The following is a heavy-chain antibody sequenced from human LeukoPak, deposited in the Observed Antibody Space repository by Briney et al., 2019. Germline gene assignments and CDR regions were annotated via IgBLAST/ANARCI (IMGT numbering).Heavy chain of an antibody. CDR3: ARDLTAVAGTGWFVP. CDR2: IFASGNA. V-gene: IGHV4-4*07. Sequence: SETLSLTCSVSGASVSSYHWSWIRQPAGRGLEWIGRIFASGNAIYNASLTSRGLMSVDTSKNKLSLKLRSVTAADTAVYYCARDLTAVAGTGWFVPWGQGTLVTVSS. D-gene: IGHD6-19*01. CDR1: GASVSSYH. J-gene: IGHJ5*02.